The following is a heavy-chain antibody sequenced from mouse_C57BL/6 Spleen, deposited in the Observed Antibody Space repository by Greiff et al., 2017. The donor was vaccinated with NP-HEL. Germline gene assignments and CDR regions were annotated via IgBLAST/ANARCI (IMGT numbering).Heavy chain of an antibody. CDR3: ARGGAHYYGSSYPFAY. Sequence: QVQLQQPGAELVKPGASVKLSCKASGYTFTSYWMQWVKQRPGQGLEWIGEIDPSDSYTNYNQKFKGKATLTVDTSSSTAYMQLSSLTSEDSAVYYCARGGAHYYGSSYPFAYWGQGTLVTVSA. CDR1: GYTFTSYW. V-gene: IGHV1-50*01. CDR2: IDPSDSYT. D-gene: IGHD1-1*01. J-gene: IGHJ3*01.